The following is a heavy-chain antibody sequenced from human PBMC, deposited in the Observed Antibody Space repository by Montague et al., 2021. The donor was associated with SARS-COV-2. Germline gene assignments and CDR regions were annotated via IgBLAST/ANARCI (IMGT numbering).Heavy chain of an antibody. D-gene: IGHD1-1*01. V-gene: IGHV4-4*07. CDR2: IYTSGST. Sequence: SETLSLTCTVSGGSISSYYWSWIRQPAGKGLEWIGRIYTSGSTNYNPSLKSRVTMSVDTSKNQSSLKLRSVTAADTAVYFCARDGLERQWWMLGWFDPWGQGTLVTVSS. J-gene: IGHJ5*02. CDR3: ARDGLERQWWMLGWFDP. CDR1: GGSISSYY.